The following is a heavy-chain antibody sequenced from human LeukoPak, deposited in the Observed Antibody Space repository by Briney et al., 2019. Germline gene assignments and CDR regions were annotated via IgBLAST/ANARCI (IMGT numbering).Heavy chain of an antibody. CDR2: IYYSGSA. CDR3: ARGQQLPDY. J-gene: IGHJ4*02. CDR1: GGSISSGGYY. D-gene: IGHD6-13*01. V-gene: IGHV4-61*08. Sequence: PSETLSLTCTVSGGSISSGGYYWSWIRQPPGKGLEWIGYIYYSGSATYNPSLKSRVTISVDTSKNQFSLKLSSVTAADTAMYYCARGQQLPDYWGQGTLVTVSS.